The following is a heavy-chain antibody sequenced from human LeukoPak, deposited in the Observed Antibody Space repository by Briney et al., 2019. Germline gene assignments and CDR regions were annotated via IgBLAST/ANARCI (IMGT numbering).Heavy chain of an antibody. CDR2: ISWNSGSI. CDR3: AKGRWGRTPDAFDI. Sequence: GGSLRLSCAASGFTFDDYAMHWVRQAPGKGLEWVSGISWNSGSIGYADSVKGRFTISRDNAKNSLYLQMNSLRAEDMALYYCAKGRWGRTPDAFDIWGQGTMVTVSS. D-gene: IGHD7-27*01. J-gene: IGHJ3*02. V-gene: IGHV3-9*03. CDR1: GFTFDDYA.